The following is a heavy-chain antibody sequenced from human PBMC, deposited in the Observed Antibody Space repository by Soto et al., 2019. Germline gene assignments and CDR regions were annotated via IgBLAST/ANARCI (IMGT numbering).Heavy chain of an antibody. Sequence: ASVKVSCKASGGTFSSYAISWVRQAPGQGLERMGGIIPIFGTANYAQKFQGRVTITADESTSTAYMELSSLRSEDTAVYYCARARTADYYYYVMDVSGQGTTVTVSS. CDR3: ARARTADYYYYVMDV. CDR1: GGTFSSYA. D-gene: IGHD5-18*01. J-gene: IGHJ6*02. V-gene: IGHV1-69*13. CDR2: IIPIFGTA.